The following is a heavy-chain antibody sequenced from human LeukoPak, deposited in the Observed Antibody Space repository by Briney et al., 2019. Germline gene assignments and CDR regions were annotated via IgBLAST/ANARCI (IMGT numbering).Heavy chain of an antibody. CDR1: GGSISSSNW. Sequence: SETLSLTCAVSGGSISSSNWWSWVRQPPGKGLEWIGEIYHSGSTNYNPSLKSRVTISVDTSKNQFSLKLSSVTAADTAVYYCARILIAVAGTRAFDIWGQGTMVTVSS. D-gene: IGHD6-19*01. CDR3: ARILIAVAGTRAFDI. V-gene: IGHV4-4*02. J-gene: IGHJ3*02. CDR2: IYHSGST.